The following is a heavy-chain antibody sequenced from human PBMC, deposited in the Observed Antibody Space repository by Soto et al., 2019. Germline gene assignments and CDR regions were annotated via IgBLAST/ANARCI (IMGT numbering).Heavy chain of an antibody. Sequence: SETLSLTCTVSGGSISSYSWSWIRQPPGKGLEWIGYIYYSGTTNYNPSLKSRVTISVDTSKNQFSLRLSSVTAADTAVYYCARHEAILTSGGHYYYFYMDVWGKGTTVTVSS. V-gene: IGHV4-59*08. CDR3: ARHEAILTSGGHYYYFYMDV. D-gene: IGHD3-9*01. J-gene: IGHJ6*03. CDR2: IYYSGTT. CDR1: GGSISSYS.